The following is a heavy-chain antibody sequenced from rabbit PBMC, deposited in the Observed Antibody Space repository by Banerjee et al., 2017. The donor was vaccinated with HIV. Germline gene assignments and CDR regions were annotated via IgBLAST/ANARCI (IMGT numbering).Heavy chain of an antibody. D-gene: IGHD1-1*01. CDR3: ANTIDDFIFNL. V-gene: IGHV1S45*01. CDR2: IYAGDGST. Sequence: QQQLEESGGGLVKPGGTLTLTCKASGIDFSSYYYMCWVRQAPGKGLEWIACIYAGDGSTYYASWVNGRFSISKTSSTTVTLQMTSLTAADTATYFCANTIDDFIFNLWGQGTLVTV. J-gene: IGHJ4*01. CDR1: GIDFSSYYY.